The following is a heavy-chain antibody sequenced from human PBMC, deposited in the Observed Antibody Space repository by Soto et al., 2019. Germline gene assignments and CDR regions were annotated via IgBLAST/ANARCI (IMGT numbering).Heavy chain of an antibody. Sequence: QVQLVESGGGVVQPGRSLRLSCAASGFTFSSYAMHWVRQAPGKGLKWVAVISYDGSNKYYADSVKGRFTISRDNSKNTLYLQMNSLRAEVTAVYYCVAQDDAFDIWGQGTMVTVSS. D-gene: IGHD2-15*01. CDR1: GFTFSSYA. V-gene: IGHV3-30-3*01. J-gene: IGHJ3*02. CDR2: ISYDGSNK. CDR3: VAQDDAFDI.